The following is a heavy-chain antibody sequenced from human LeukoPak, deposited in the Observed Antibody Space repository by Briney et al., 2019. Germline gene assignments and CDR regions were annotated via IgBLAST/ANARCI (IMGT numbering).Heavy chain of an antibody. CDR2: IWYDVNHK. CDR3: ARPYGDYGRGALDI. CDR1: GFTFNSYD. Sequence: GGSLRLSCAAAGFTFNSYDMHWGRQAPGKGLEWVAVIWYDVNHKYYADSVKGRFIISRDNSKNTLFLQMNSLRAEDTATNYSARPYGDYGRGALDIWGQGTLVTVSS. J-gene: IGHJ3*02. D-gene: IGHD4-17*01. V-gene: IGHV3-33*01.